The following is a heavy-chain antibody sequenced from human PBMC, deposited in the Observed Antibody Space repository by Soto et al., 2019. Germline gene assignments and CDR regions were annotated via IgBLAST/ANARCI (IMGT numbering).Heavy chain of an antibody. Sequence: QVQLVESGGGVVQPGRSLKLSCIGSGFAFGSHGMHWVRQVSGKGLEWVAVISHDGQNQYYRDSVKGRFTISRDNSMNSLYLVVNSLRVEDTAVYHCARERADIVVAPVATSGMDVWGQGTAVTVSS. V-gene: IGHV3-30*03. D-gene: IGHD2-21*01. CDR3: ARERADIVVAPVATSGMDV. CDR1: GFAFGSHG. CDR2: ISHDGQNQ. J-gene: IGHJ6*02.